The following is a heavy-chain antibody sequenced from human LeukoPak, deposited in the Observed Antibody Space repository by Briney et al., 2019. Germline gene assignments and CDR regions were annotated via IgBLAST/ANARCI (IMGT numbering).Heavy chain of an antibody. CDR2: ITGSGSPI. CDR1: GFTFSTYE. J-gene: IGHJ4*02. D-gene: IGHD6-6*01. CDR3: VTHSSSADY. Sequence: GSLRLSCAASGFTFSTYEMKGVRQAPGKGLEWVSYITGSGSPIYYADFVKGRFTISRDNAKNSLSLQMNSLRADDTAIYFCVTHSSSADYWGQGTLVTVSS. V-gene: IGHV3-48*03.